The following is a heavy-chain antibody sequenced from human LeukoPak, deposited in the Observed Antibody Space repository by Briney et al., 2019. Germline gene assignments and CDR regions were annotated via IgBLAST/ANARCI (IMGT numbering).Heavy chain of an antibody. V-gene: IGHV1-2*02. Sequence: ALVKVSCKASGYTFTGYYMHWVRQAPGQGLEWMGWINPNSGGTNYAQKFQGRVTMTRDTSISTAYMELSRLRSDDTAVYYCARESAGGYYDSSGYRTFDYWGQGTLVTVSS. D-gene: IGHD3-22*01. CDR1: GYTFTGYY. CDR2: INPNSGGT. J-gene: IGHJ4*02. CDR3: ARESAGGYYDSSGYRTFDY.